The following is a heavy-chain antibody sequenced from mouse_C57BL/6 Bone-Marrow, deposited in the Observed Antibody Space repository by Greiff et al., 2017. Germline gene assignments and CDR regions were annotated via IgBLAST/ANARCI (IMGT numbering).Heavy chain of an antibody. Sequence: QVQLQQSGPGLVQPSQSLSITCTVSGFSLTSYGVHWVRQSPGKGLEWLGVLWRGGSTDYNAAFMSRLSITKDNSKSQVFFKMNSLQADDTAIYYCAKKGGSSRIYAMDYWGQGTSVTVSS. CDR1: GFSLTSYG. D-gene: IGHD1-1*01. CDR2: LWRGGST. J-gene: IGHJ4*01. V-gene: IGHV2-5*01. CDR3: AKKGGSSRIYAMDY.